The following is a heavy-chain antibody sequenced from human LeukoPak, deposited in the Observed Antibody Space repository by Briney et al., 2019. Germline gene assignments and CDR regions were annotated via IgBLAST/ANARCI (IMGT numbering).Heavy chain of an antibody. CDR3: ARDHYYYDTSRSTTDAFDI. J-gene: IGHJ3*02. CDR1: GYTFTGYY. CDR2: IDPNSGGT. V-gene: IGHV1-2*02. Sequence: ASVKVSCKASGYTFTGYYMQWVRQAPGQGLEWMGWIDPNSGGTNYAQKFRGRVTMTRDASMSTAYMELSRLRSDDTAVYYCARDHYYYDTSRSTTDAFDIWGQGTMVTVSS. D-gene: IGHD3-22*01.